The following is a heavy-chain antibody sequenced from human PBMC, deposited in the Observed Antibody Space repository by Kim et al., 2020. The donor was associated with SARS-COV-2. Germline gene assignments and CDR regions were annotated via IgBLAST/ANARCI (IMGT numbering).Heavy chain of an antibody. J-gene: IGHJ5*02. CDR1: GGSISNYY. V-gene: IGHV4-59*08. Sequence: SETLSLTCTVSGGSISNYYWSWIRQPPGKGLEWIGYISYSGSPSYNPSLKSRATISLDTSRNQLSLRLSSVIAADTAVYYCARGDYYGSGPLTWFDPWGQGTLVTVSS. CDR2: ISYSGSP. D-gene: IGHD3-10*01. CDR3: ARGDYYGSGPLTWFDP.